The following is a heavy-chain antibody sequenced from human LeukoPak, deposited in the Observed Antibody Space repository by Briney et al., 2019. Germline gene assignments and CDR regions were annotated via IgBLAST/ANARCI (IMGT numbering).Heavy chain of an antibody. CDR3: AREDVSGYGETYYFDY. CDR1: GYTFTSYY. D-gene: IGHD3-10*01. J-gene: IGHJ4*02. V-gene: IGHV1-46*01. CDR2: SNPSGGST. Sequence: ASVKVSCKASGYTFTSYYMHWVRQAPGQGLEWMEISNPSGGSTSYAQKFQGRVTMTRDMSTSTVYMELSSLRSEDTAVYYCAREDVSGYGETYYFDYWGQGTLVTVSS.